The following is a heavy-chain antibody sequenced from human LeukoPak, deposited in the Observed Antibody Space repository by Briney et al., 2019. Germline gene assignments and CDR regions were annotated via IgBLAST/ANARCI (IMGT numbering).Heavy chain of an antibody. V-gene: IGHV4-39*01. CDR3: ARRLGPFDY. CDR1: GFTVSSNY. CDR2: IYYSGST. Sequence: GSLRLSCAASGFTVSSNYMSWVRQAPGKGLEWIGSIYYSGSTYYNPSLKSRVTISVDTSKNQFSLKLSSVTAADTAVYYCARRLGPFDYWGQGTLVTVSS. J-gene: IGHJ4*02.